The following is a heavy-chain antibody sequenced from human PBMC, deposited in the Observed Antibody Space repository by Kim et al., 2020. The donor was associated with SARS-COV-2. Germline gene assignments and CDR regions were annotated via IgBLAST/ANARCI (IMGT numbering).Heavy chain of an antibody. J-gene: IGHJ4*02. Sequence: SVKGRFTISRDNSKNTLYLQMNSLRAEDTAVYYCAREGWFGELLRAPLDYWGQGTLVTVSS. D-gene: IGHD3-10*01. V-gene: IGHV3-30*01. CDR3: AREGWFGELLRAPLDY.